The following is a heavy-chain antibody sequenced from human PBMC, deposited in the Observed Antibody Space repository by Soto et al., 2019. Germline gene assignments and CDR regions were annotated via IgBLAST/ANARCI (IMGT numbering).Heavy chain of an antibody. Sequence: QVQLQESGPGLVKPSETLSLTCTVSGGSVSSGSYYWSWIRQPPGKGLEWIGYIYYSETTNYNPSLKSRVTISVDTSKNQFSLKLNSVTAADTAVYYCASYNWNDDGAYWGQGTLVTVSS. CDR2: IYYSETT. J-gene: IGHJ4*02. CDR1: GGSVSSGSYY. D-gene: IGHD1-20*01. V-gene: IGHV4-61*01. CDR3: ASYNWNDDGAY.